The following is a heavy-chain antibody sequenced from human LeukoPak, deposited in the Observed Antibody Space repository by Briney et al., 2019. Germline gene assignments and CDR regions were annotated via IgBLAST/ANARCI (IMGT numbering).Heavy chain of an antibody. CDR2: VSGSGGST. CDR3: AKGRTGGDCYQIDY. J-gene: IGHJ4*02. V-gene: IGHV3-23*01. CDR1: GFTFSSYG. D-gene: IGHD2-21*02. Sequence: GGSLRLSCAASGFTFSSYGMSWVRQAPGKGLEWVSAVSGSGGSTYYADSVKGRFTISRDNPKNTLYLQMDSLRAEDTAVYYCAKGRTGGDCYQIDYWGQGTLVTVSS.